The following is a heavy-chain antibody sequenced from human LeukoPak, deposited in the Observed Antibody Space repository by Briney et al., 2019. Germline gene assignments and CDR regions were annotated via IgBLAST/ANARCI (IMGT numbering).Heavy chain of an antibody. CDR2: INPNSGGT. Sequence: GASVKVSCTASGYTFTGYYMHWVRQAPGQGLEWMEWINPNSGGTNYAQKFQGRVTMTRDTSISTAYMELSRLRSDDTAVYYCARRGSVVGANDYWGQGTLVTVSS. V-gene: IGHV1-2*02. CDR3: ARRGSVVGANDY. J-gene: IGHJ4*02. CDR1: GYTFTGYY. D-gene: IGHD1-26*01.